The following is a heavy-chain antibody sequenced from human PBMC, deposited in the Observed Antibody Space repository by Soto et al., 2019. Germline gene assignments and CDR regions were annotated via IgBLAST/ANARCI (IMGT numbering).Heavy chain of an antibody. J-gene: IGHJ5*02. V-gene: IGHV4-59*01. CDR1: GVSISSYY. D-gene: IGHD2-15*01. CDR2: IYYSGST. CDR3: ERLVVVAATPHWFDP. Sequence: ETLSLTCLVSGVSISSYYWSWIRQPPGKGLEWIGYIYYSGSTNYNPSLKSRVTISVDTSKNQFSLKLSSVTAADTAVYYCERLVVVAATPHWFDPWGQGTLVTVYS.